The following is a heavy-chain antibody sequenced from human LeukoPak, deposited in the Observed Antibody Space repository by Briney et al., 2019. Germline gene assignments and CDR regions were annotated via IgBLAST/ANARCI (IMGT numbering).Heavy chain of an antibody. CDR3: ASFRFVVLIT. V-gene: IGHV3-30*04. Sequence: GRSLRLSCAASGFTFSSYAMHWVRQAPGKGLEWVAVISYDGSNKYYADSVKGRFTISRDNSKNTLYLQMNSLRAEDTAVYYCASFRFVVLITWGQGTLVTVSS. D-gene: IGHD2-8*01. CDR2: ISYDGSNK. J-gene: IGHJ5*02. CDR1: GFTFSSYA.